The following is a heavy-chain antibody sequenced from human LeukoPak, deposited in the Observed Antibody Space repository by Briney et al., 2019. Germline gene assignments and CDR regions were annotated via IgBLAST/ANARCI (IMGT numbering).Heavy chain of an antibody. J-gene: IGHJ5*02. CDR2: INSDGGGA. CDR1: VITFGNNW. V-gene: IGHV3-74*01. Sequence: GGSLRLSCAASVITFGNNWMHWVRQGPGRGLVWISGINSDGGGATYAGSVKGRFTVSRDNAKNTLYLQINRLRAEGTAVCFCARDVPHNWFDTWGQRTLVPVSS. CDR3: ARDVPHNWFDT.